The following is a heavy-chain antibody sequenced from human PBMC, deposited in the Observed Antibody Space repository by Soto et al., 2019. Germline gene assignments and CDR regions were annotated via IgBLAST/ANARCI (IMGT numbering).Heavy chain of an antibody. D-gene: IGHD2-8*01. J-gene: IGHJ4*02. V-gene: IGHV4-59*08. CDR3: ASHSGVAALGGLDH. CDR2: IYYNGTT. Sequence: QVQLQESGPGLVKPSETLSLTCTVSGGSFTSDYWCWIRQPPGKGLQWIGYIYYNGTTNYNPSLKTRLPISQDTAKGQISLELTALTAADTAVYYCASHSGVAALGGLDHWGQGTLVTVSS. CDR1: GGSFTSDY.